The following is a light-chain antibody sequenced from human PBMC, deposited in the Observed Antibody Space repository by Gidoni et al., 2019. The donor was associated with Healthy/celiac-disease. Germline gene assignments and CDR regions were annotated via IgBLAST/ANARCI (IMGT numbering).Light chain of an antibody. CDR1: QSVSSY. V-gene: IGKV3-11*01. Sequence: EMGLTQSQATLSLSPGERATLSCRASQSVSSYLAWYQQKPGQAPRLLIYDASNRATGIPARFSGSGSGPDFTLTISSLEPEDFAVYYCQQRSNWPPATFGQGTRLEIK. J-gene: IGKJ5*01. CDR3: QQRSNWPPAT. CDR2: DAS.